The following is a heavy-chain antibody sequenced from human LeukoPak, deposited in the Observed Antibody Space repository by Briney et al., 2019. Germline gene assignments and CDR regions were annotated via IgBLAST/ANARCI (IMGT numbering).Heavy chain of an antibody. CDR1: GYTLSELS. Sequence: GASVKGSCTVPGYTLSELSMHWVRQAPGKGLEWMGGFDPEDYEKMYAQKFQGRVSIMEDTSTDTAYMELSSLRSEDTAVYYCATGEYHYVWGSYRLGDYWGQGTLVTVSS. V-gene: IGHV1-24*01. CDR3: ATGEYHYVWGSYRLGDY. D-gene: IGHD3-16*02. CDR2: FDPEDYEK. J-gene: IGHJ4*02.